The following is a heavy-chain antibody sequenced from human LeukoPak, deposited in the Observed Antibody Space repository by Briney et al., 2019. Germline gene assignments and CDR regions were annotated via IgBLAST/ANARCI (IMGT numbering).Heavy chain of an antibody. V-gene: IGHV1-69*04. CDR1: GGTFSSYA. Sequence: SVKVSCKASGGTFSSYAISWVRQAPGQGLEWMGRIIPFLGIANYAQKFQGRVTITADKSTSTAYMELSSLRSEDTAVYYCARNSATIYYYYGMDVWGQGTTVTVSS. CDR3: ARNSATIYYYYGMDV. J-gene: IGHJ6*02. D-gene: IGHD1-14*01. CDR2: IIPFLGIA.